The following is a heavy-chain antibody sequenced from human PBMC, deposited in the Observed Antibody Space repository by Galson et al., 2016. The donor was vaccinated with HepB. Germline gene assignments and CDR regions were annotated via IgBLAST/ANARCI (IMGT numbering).Heavy chain of an antibody. D-gene: IGHD2-15*01. CDR2: INPSSGDT. CDR1: GYTFTGYY. Sequence: SVKVSCKASGYTFTGYYMHWVRQAPGQGLEWMGWINPSSGDTNYAQKFQGRGTMTRDTSISTAYMELTRLRSGDTAVYYCARDFQGGGWNLFDYWGQGTLVTVSS. V-gene: IGHV1-2*02. J-gene: IGHJ4*02. CDR3: ARDFQGGGWNLFDY.